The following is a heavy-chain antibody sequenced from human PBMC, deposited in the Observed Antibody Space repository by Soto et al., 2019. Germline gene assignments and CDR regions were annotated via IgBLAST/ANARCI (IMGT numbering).Heavy chain of an antibody. V-gene: IGHV4-31*03. CDR2: IYYSGST. CDR3: ARENHDDYIWGSYRYIDY. CDR1: GGSISSGGYY. J-gene: IGHJ4*02. Sequence: QVQLQESGPGLVKPSQTLSLTCTVSGGSISSGGYYWSWIRQHPGKGLEWIGYIYYSGSTYYNPYTKSRVTISVDTSKNQFSLKLSSVTAADTAVYYCARENHDDYIWGSYRYIDYWGQGTLVTVSS. D-gene: IGHD3-16*02.